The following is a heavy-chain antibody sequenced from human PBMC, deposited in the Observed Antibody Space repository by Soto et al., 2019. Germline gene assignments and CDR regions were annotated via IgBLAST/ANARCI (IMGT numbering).Heavy chain of an antibody. CDR3: ARDRGIHCSSAACYTRGMDV. CDR2: ISAHNGDT. V-gene: IGHV1-18*04. Sequence: QVQLVQSGAEVKKPGASVKVSCKASGYTFPTYGINWVRQAPGQGLEWMGWISAHNGDTKYAQSLQGRVTMTTDTSTITAYMELWRLRSDDTAIYYCARDRGIHCSSAACYTRGMDVWGQGTTVTVS. J-gene: IGHJ6*02. D-gene: IGHD2-2*02. CDR1: GYTFPTYG.